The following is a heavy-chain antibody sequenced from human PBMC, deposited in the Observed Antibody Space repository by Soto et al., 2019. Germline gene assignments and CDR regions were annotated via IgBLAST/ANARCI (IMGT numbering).Heavy chain of an antibody. CDR1: GYSFTTYY. V-gene: IGHV1-46*01. CDR3: ARGYFDS. J-gene: IGHJ4*02. Sequence: ASVKVSCKASGYSFTTYYMHWVRQAPGQGLEWMGIINPSGGSTSYTHNFQGRVTMTRDTSTSTVYMELSSLRSDDTAIYYCARGYFDSWDQGTLVTVSS. CDR2: INPSGGST.